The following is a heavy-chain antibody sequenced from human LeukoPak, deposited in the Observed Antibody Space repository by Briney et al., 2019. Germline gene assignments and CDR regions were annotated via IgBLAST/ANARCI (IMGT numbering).Heavy chain of an antibody. Sequence: GGSLRLSCAASGFTFSSYSMNWVRQAPGKGLEWISYISSSSSTIYYADSVKGRFTISRDNAKNSLYLQMNSLRAEDTAVYYCARIGYSYGPLGYYYYMDVWGKGTTVTISS. CDR3: ARIGYSYGPLGYYYYMDV. J-gene: IGHJ6*03. V-gene: IGHV3-48*04. D-gene: IGHD5-18*01. CDR1: GFTFSSYS. CDR2: ISSSSSTI.